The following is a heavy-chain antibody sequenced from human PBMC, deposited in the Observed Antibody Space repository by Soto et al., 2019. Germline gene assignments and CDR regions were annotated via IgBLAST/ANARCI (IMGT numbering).Heavy chain of an antibody. CDR1: GGTFSSYA. Sequence: QVQLVQSGAEVKKPGSSVKVSCKASGGTFSSYAISWVRQAPGQGLEWMGGIIPIFGTANYAQKFQGRVTITADESTSTAYMELSRLRSEDTAVYYCARDPVDCTNGVCYTGFAYWGQGTLVTVSS. J-gene: IGHJ4*02. D-gene: IGHD2-8*01. V-gene: IGHV1-69*01. CDR2: IIPIFGTA. CDR3: ARDPVDCTNGVCYTGFAY.